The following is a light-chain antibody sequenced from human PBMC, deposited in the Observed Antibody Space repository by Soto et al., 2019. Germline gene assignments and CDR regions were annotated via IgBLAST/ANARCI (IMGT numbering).Light chain of an antibody. J-gene: IGKJ1*01. CDR1: QIVISN. CDR2: GAS. V-gene: IGKV3-15*01. Sequence: EIVMTQSPATLSVSPGERATLSCRASQIVISNLAWYQQKLGQAPRLLIYGASTRATGIPARFSGSGSGTEFTLTISSLQSEDFAVYYCQQYNNWPRTFGQGTKV. CDR3: QQYNNWPRT.